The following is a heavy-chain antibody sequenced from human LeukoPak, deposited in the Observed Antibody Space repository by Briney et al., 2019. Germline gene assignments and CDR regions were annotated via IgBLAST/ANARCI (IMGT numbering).Heavy chain of an antibody. D-gene: IGHD3-10*01. Sequence: VASVKVSCKASGGTFSSYAISWVRQAPGQGLEWMGGIIPIFGTANYAQKFQGRVTITADKSTSTAYMELSSLRSVDTAVYYCASMVRGVADVWGKGTTVTVSS. CDR3: ASMVRGVADV. J-gene: IGHJ6*04. CDR2: IIPIFGTA. CDR1: GGTFSSYA. V-gene: IGHV1-69*06.